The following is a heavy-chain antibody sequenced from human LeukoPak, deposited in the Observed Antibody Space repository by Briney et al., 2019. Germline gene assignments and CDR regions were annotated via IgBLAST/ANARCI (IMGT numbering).Heavy chain of an antibody. Sequence: PGGSLRLSCAASGFTVNTTFMNWVRQAPGKGLEWVSVIYSGGITYYADSMKGRFTISRDNSKNTLYLQTNSLRAEDTAIYYCAKWGCSGGSCYPFDYWGQGTLVTVSS. V-gene: IGHV3-53*01. D-gene: IGHD2-15*01. J-gene: IGHJ4*02. CDR2: IYSGGIT. CDR1: GFTVNTTF. CDR3: AKWGCSGGSCYPFDY.